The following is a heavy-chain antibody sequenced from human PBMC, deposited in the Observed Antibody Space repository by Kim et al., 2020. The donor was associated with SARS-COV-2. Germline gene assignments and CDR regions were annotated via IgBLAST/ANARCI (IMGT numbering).Heavy chain of an antibody. J-gene: IGHJ3*02. V-gene: IGHV3-53*01. Sequence: GGSLRLSCAASGFTVSSNYMSWVRQAPGKGLEWVSVIYSGGSTYYADSVKGRFTISRDNSKNTLYLQMNSLRAEDTAVYYCAREGGIVGATISSGDAFDIWGQGTMVTVSS. CDR1: GFTVSSNY. CDR2: IYSGGST. CDR3: AREGGIVGATISSGDAFDI. D-gene: IGHD1-26*01.